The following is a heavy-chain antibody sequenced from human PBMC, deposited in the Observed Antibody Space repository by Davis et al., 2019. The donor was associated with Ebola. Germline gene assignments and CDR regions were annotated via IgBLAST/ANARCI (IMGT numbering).Heavy chain of an antibody. D-gene: IGHD3-16*01. J-gene: IGHJ6*02. CDR2: VYYSGYS. Sequence: SETLSLTCTISGGSISNHYWTWIRQPPGKGLEWIGNVYYSGYSQNNPSLKSRVTISVDTSANRFSLRLRSVTAADTAVYYCARDHGAGNLDVWSQGTTVIVSS. CDR1: GGSISNHY. CDR3: ARDHGAGNLDV. V-gene: IGHV4-59*11.